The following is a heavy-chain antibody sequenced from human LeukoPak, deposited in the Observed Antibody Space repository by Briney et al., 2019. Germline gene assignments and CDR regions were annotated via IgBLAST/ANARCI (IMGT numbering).Heavy chain of an antibody. CDR3: ARDLFRSERAGLNDY. Sequence: AGGSLRLSCAVSGFTVSSNCMSWVRQAPGKGLEWVSVISRGGSTYYTDSVKGRFTISRDNSKNTVYLQLNTLRAEDTAVYHCARDLFRSERAGLNDYWGQGTLVTVSS. CDR2: ISRGGST. CDR1: GFTVSSNC. V-gene: IGHV3-53*01. J-gene: IGHJ4*02. D-gene: IGHD3-16*01.